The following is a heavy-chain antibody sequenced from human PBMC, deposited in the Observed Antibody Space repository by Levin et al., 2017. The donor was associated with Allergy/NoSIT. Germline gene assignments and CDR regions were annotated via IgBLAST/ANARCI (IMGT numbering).Heavy chain of an antibody. V-gene: IGHV3-23*01. CDR2: LRYSGDTT. CDR1: GFTFTSYT. CDR3: AKGVSSGSPYRAFDM. Sequence: GGSLRLSCAASGFTFTSYTMTWVRQAPGRGLEWVSTLRYSGDTTHYADSVKGRFTISRDGSRDTLFLQMNSLRPEDTAVYYCAKGVSSGSPYRAFDMWGQGTMVTVSS. J-gene: IGHJ3*02. D-gene: IGHD1-26*01.